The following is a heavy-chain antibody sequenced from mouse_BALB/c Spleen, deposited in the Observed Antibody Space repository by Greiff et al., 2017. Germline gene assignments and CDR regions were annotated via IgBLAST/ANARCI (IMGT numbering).Heavy chain of an antibody. J-gene: IGHJ1*01. CDR2: ISYSGST. Sequence: EVQLVESGPSLVKPSQTLSLTCSVTGDSITSGYWNWIRKFPGNKLEYMGYISYSGSTYYNPSLKSRISITRDTSKNQYYLQLNSVTTEDTATYYCARGGYGNRGYFDVWGAGTTVTVSS. D-gene: IGHD2-10*02. CDR1: GDSITSGY. V-gene: IGHV3-8*02. CDR3: ARGGYGNRGYFDV.